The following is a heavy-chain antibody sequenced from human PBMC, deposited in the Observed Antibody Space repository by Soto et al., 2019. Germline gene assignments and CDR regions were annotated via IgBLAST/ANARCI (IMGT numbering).Heavy chain of an antibody. J-gene: IGHJ4*02. CDR2: IYYSGST. D-gene: IGHD3-16*01. Sequence: SETLSLTCTVSGGSISSGDYYWSWIRQPPGKGLEWIGYIYYSGSTYYNPSLKSRVTISVDTSKNQFSLKLSSVTAADTAVYYCARTPPVFSDAPDYWGQGTLVTVSS. CDR3: ARTPPVFSDAPDY. V-gene: IGHV4-30-4*01. CDR1: GGSISSGDYY.